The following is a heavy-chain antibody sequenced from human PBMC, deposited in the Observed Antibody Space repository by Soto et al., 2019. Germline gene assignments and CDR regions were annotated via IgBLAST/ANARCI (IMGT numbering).Heavy chain of an antibody. CDR2: VHHSGTT. J-gene: IGHJ4*02. CDR1: GGSFSGYY. D-gene: IGHD2-2*01. CDR3: ARGIGYCSSINCYSSRRLRFDS. V-gene: IGHV4-34*01. Sequence: QVQLQQWGAGLLKPSETLSLTCAVYGGSFSGYYWTWIRQSPEKGLEWLGEVHHSGTTYYNPSLKTRVTISVHRPKNQFSLKMSSVTAADTAVYYCARGIGYCSSINCYSSRRLRFDSWGQGTLVTVSS.